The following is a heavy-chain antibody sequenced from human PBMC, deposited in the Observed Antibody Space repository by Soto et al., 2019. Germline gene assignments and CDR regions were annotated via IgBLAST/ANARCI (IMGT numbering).Heavy chain of an antibody. CDR2: IGRVSSHI. CDR3: ARDVYTGYDSYYYYYMDV. V-gene: IGHV3-21*01. Sequence: EVQLVESGGGLVRPGGSLRLSCAASGFTFSSCSINWVRQTPGKGLEWVSSIGRVSSHIYYADSVKGRFTVSRDNAKNSLYLQMNNLRVEDTAVYYCARDVYTGYDSYYYYYMDVWGKGTTVTVSS. J-gene: IGHJ6*03. D-gene: IGHD5-12*01. CDR1: GFTFSSCS.